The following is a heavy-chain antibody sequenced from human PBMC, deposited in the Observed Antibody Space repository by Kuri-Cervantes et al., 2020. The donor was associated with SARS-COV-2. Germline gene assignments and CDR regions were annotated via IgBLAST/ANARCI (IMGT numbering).Heavy chain of an antibody. D-gene: IGHD3-10*01. Sequence: SQTLSLTCAIYGGSLSGSYWSWIRQSPGKRLEWIGEVNHNGGANYNPSLRSRVTISVDRSKNQFSLKLSSVTAADTAVYYCATHAREGPNRGVNDDAFDIWGQGTMVTVSS. J-gene: IGHJ3*02. V-gene: IGHV4-34*01. CDR1: GGSLSGSY. CDR2: VNHNGGA. CDR3: ATHAREGPNRGVNDDAFDI.